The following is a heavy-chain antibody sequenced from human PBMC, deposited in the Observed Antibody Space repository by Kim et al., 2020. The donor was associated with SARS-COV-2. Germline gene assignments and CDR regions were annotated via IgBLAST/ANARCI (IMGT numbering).Heavy chain of an antibody. CDR1: GGSFSGYY. D-gene: IGHD2-15*01. Sequence: SETLSLTCAVYGGSFSGYYWSWIRQPPGKGLEWIGEINHSGSTNYNPSLKSRVTISVDTSKNQFSLKLSSVTAADTAVYYCARARSSGGSCYVNSWGQGTLVTVSS. CDR3: ARARSSGGSCYVNS. V-gene: IGHV4-34*01. CDR2: INHSGST. J-gene: IGHJ4*02.